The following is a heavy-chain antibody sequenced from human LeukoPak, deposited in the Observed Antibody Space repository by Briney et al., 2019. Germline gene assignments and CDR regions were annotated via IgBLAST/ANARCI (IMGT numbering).Heavy chain of an antibody. J-gene: IGHJ5*02. CDR2: IYYSGNT. CDR3: AREVHYYGSGTYFFWFDP. CDR1: GGSIGSFY. D-gene: IGHD3-10*01. V-gene: IGHV4-59*01. Sequence: SETLSLTCTVSGGSIGSFYWSWIRQSPGKELEWIGYIYYSGNTKYNPSLKSRITMAVDTSKNQVSLKLTSVTAADTAIYYCAREVHYYGSGTYFFWFDPWGQGTLVTVSS.